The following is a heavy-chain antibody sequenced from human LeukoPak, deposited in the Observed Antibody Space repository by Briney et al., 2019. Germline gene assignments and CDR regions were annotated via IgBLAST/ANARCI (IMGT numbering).Heavy chain of an antibody. CDR1: GGTFLNYA. J-gene: IGHJ5*02. D-gene: IGHD3-3*01. CDR3: ARDKSTIFGVVKYDWFDP. Sequence: ASVTDFFISTGGTFLNYAIRWVRPAPGKGLAWMGGIIPIYGTSNYPQKFQGRVTITADESTSTAYMELSSPRCEDTAVYYCARDKSTIFGVVKYDWFDPWGQGTLVTDSS. CDR2: IIPIYGTS. V-gene: IGHV1-69*13.